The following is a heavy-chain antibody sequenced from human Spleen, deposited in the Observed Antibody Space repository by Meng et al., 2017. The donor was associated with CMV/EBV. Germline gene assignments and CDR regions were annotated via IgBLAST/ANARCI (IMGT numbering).Heavy chain of an antibody. Sequence: ASVKVSCKASGYTFTSYGISWVRQAPGQGLEWMGWISAYNGNTNYAQKLQGRVTMTTDTSTGTAYMELRSLRSDDTAVYYCARGSGIWQQQLVDFQHWGQGTLVTVSS. D-gene: IGHD6-13*01. J-gene: IGHJ1*01. CDR1: GYTFTSYG. V-gene: IGHV1-18*01. CDR2: ISAYNGNT. CDR3: ARGSGIWQQQLVDFQH.